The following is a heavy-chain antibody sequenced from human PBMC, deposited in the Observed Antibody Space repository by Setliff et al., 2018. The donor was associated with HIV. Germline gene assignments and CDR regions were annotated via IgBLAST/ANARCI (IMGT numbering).Heavy chain of an antibody. CDR3: AKPRLYNSALEN. CDR2: IYSDGST. CDR1: GFTVSGSY. D-gene: IGHD1-1*01. J-gene: IGHJ4*02. V-gene: IGHV3-66*02. Sequence: GGSLRLSCAASGFTVSGSYMSWVRQAPGKALEWVSTIYSDGSTYHADSVKGRFTLSRDNSKNTLYLQMNSLTPEDTAVYYCAKPRLYNSALENWGQGTLVTVSS.